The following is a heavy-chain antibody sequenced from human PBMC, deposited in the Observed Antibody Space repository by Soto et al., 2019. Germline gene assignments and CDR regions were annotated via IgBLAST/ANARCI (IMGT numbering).Heavy chain of an antibody. V-gene: IGHV3-23*01. CDR2: ISGSGGST. CDR1: GFTFNNYA. Sequence: EVQLLESGGGLVQPGGSLRLSCAASGFTFNNYAMSWVRQAPGKGLEWVSGISGSGGSTYYADSVKGRFTISRDNSEHTLYLQMNSLRAEDTAVYYCAKTHVGDYGYSDYWGQGTLVTVSS. D-gene: IGHD4-17*01. CDR3: AKTHVGDYGYSDY. J-gene: IGHJ4*02.